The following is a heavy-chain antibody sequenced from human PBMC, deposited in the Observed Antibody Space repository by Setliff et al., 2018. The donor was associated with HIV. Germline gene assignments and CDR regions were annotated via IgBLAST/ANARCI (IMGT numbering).Heavy chain of an antibody. J-gene: IGHJ4*02. CDR2: IFGSGVT. D-gene: IGHD5-12*01. CDR1: GGAIINYD. Sequence: SETLSLTCNVSGGAIINYDWTWVRQPAGKGLEWIGRIFGSGVTNYNTSLESRVTMSLDTSRNHLSLRLRSVTAADTAVYYCARDNHGFPIDWGRGTLVTVSS. V-gene: IGHV4-4*07. CDR3: ARDNHGFPID.